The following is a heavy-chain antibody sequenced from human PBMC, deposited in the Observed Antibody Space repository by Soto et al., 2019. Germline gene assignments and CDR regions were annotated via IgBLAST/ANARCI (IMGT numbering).Heavy chain of an antibody. J-gene: IGHJ3*02. CDR2: ISGSGGST. Sequence: EVQLLESGGGLVQPGGSLRLSCAASGFTFSSYAMSWVRQAPGKGLEWVSAISGSGGSTYYADSVKGRFTISRDNSKNTLYVQMNSLRAEDTAVYYCAKSDRQLGRFRGAFDIWGQGTMVTVSS. CDR1: GFTFSSYA. V-gene: IGHV3-23*01. CDR3: AKSDRQLGRFRGAFDI. D-gene: IGHD6-6*01.